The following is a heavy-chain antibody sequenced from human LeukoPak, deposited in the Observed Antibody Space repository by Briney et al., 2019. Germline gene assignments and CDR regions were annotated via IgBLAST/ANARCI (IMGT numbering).Heavy chain of an antibody. D-gene: IGHD3-3*01. CDR3: AKTPAPVFGSKCYFDY. Sequence: QPGGSLRLSCAAAGFTFSDYGMNWVRQAPGKGLEWVSGISGSGISTYYADSVKGRFTISRDNSKNTLYLQMNSLRAEDTAVYYCAKTPAPVFGSKCYFDYWGQGTLVTVSS. CDR1: GFTFSDYG. V-gene: IGHV3-23*01. J-gene: IGHJ4*02. CDR2: ISGSGIST.